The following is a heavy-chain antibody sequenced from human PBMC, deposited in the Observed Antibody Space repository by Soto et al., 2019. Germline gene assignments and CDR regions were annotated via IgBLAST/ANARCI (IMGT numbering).Heavy chain of an antibody. J-gene: IGHJ4*02. Sequence: QVQLVQSGGEVKKPGASVKVSCKASGDTFTDYDIHWVRQAPGQGLEWMGTVNPSGGHTTYAQHFLGRMTMTRDTATSTLYMELTSLTSEDSAVYYCARGGHVVVVTAALDFWGQGTLVTVSS. CDR3: ARGGHVVVVTAALDF. V-gene: IGHV1-46*01. CDR2: VNPSGGHT. D-gene: IGHD2-21*02. CDR1: GDTFTDYD.